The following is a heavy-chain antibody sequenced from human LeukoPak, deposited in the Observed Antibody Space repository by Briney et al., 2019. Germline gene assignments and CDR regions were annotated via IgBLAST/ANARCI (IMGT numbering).Heavy chain of an antibody. Sequence: SVKVSCKASGGTFSSYAITWVRQASGQGLEWMGGIIPIFGTANYAQKFQGRVTITADESTSTAYMELSSLRSEDTAVYYCARERSSGSYVLDYWGQGTLVTVSS. J-gene: IGHJ4*02. CDR1: GGTFSSYA. D-gene: IGHD3-10*01. CDR2: IIPIFGTA. CDR3: ARERSSGSYVLDY. V-gene: IGHV1-69*01.